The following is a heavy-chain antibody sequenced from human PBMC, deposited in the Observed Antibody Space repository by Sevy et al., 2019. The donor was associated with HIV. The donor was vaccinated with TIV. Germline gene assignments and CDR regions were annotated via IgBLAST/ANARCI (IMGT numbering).Heavy chain of an antibody. CDR3: ARDGYSSSWYGGQFDY. J-gene: IGHJ4*02. CDR1: GGSISSYY. V-gene: IGHV4-4*07. Sequence: SETLSLTCTVSGGSISSYYWSWIRQPAGKGLEWIGRIYTSGSTNYNPSLKSRVTMSVDTSKNQFSLKLSSVTAADTAVYYCARDGYSSSWYGGQFDYWGQRTLVTVSS. CDR2: IYTSGST. D-gene: IGHD6-13*01.